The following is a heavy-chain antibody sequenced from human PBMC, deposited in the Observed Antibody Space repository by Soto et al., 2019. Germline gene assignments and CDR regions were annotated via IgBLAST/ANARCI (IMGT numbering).Heavy chain of an antibody. CDR3: VSQRTSVLTQAYFDY. J-gene: IGHJ4*02. CDR1: GGSVSNSNYY. D-gene: IGHD2-8*01. Sequence: SETLSLTCTVSGGSVSNSNYYWGWIRRSPGKGLEWIGSVYYRGRSYSKSSVKSRVTISVDTSKNQFSLNLNSVTASDTAVYFCVSQRTSVLTQAYFDYWGPGALVTVS. V-gene: IGHV4-39*01. CDR2: VYYRGRS.